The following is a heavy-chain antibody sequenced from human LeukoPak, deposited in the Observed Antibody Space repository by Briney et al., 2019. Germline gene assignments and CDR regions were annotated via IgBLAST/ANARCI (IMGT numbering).Heavy chain of an antibody. J-gene: IGHJ4*02. D-gene: IGHD2-15*01. CDR3: TRQVVVAAAAWDY. CDR1: GFSLRTSGMC. CDR2: IYWDDNK. V-gene: IGHV2-70*01. Sequence: SGPTLVDPTQTLTLTCTFSGFSLRTSGMCLSWIRQPPGKALEWLAHIYWDDNKYYSTSLKTRLTISKDTSKNQVVLTMTNMDPVDTATYYCTRQVVVAAAAWDYWGQGTLVTVSS.